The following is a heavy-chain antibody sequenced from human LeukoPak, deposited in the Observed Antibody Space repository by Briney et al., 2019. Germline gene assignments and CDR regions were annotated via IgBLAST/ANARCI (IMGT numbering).Heavy chain of an antibody. Sequence: GASVKVSCKASGYTFTSYGISWVRQAPGQGLEWMGWISAYNGNTNYAQKLQGRVTMTTDTSTSTAYMELRRLRSDDTAVYYCARGDYYDSSGYNDYWGQGTLVTVSS. CDR3: ARGDYYDSSGYNDY. V-gene: IGHV1-18*01. CDR2: ISAYNGNT. CDR1: GYTFTSYG. J-gene: IGHJ4*02. D-gene: IGHD3-22*01.